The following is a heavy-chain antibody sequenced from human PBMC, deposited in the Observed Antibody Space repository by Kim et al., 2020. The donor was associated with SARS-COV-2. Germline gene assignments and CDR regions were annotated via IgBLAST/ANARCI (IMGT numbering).Heavy chain of an antibody. CDR2: IYPGDSDT. CDR1: GYSFTSYW. CDR3: AREAVVAAPPNWFDP. V-gene: IGHV5-51*01. Sequence: GESLKISCKGSGYSFTSYWIGWVRQMPGKGLEWMGIIYPGDSDTRYSPSFQGQVTISADKSISTAYLQWSSLKASDTAMYYCAREAVVAAPPNWFDPWGQGTLVTVSS. D-gene: IGHD2-15*01. J-gene: IGHJ5*02.